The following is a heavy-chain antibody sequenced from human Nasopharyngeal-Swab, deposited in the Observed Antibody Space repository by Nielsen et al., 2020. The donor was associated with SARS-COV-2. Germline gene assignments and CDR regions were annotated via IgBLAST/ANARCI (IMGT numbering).Heavy chain of an antibody. V-gene: IGHV1-2*02. J-gene: IGHJ3*02. CDR1: GYTLTGYY. CDR2: MKPNSGVT. D-gene: IGHD1-1*01. CDR3: ARDRSTTGWNDAFDI. Sequence: ASVKVSCKASGYTLTGYYMHWVRQAPGQGLEWMGWMKPNSGVTNYAQNFQGRVTMASDTSSNTAYMELSRLTSDDTAVYFCARDRSTTGWNDAFDIWGQGTVVTVSS.